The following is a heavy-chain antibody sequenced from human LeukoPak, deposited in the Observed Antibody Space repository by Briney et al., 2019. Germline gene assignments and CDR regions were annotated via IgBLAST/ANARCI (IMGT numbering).Heavy chain of an antibody. Sequence: GGSLRLSCAASGFTFNTYWMHWVRQAPGEGPVWVARILNDGGSTSYADSVKGRFIISRDNAKNTLSLQMNSLRAEDTAVYYCVRHNYGYDYWGQGTPVTVSS. V-gene: IGHV3-74*01. D-gene: IGHD5-18*01. CDR2: ILNDGGST. J-gene: IGHJ4*02. CDR3: VRHNYGYDY. CDR1: GFTFNTYW.